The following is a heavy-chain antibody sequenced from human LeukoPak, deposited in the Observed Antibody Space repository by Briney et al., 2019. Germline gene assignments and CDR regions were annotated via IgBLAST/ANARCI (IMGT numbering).Heavy chain of an antibody. J-gene: IGHJ6*03. CDR1: GFTFSSYS. CDR2: INHSGST. Sequence: GSLRLSCAASGFTFSSYSMNWVRQAPGKGLEWIGEINHSGSTNYNPSLKSRVTISVDTSKNQFSLKLSSVTAADTAVYYCARGRTVKRIYYYYYMDVWGKGTTVTVSS. CDR3: ARGRTVKRIYYYYYMDV. D-gene: IGHD4-11*01. V-gene: IGHV4-34*01.